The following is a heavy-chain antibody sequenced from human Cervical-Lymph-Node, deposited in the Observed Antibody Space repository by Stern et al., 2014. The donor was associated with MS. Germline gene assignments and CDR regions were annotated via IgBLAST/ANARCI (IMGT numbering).Heavy chain of an antibody. CDR2: ISAYNGNT. D-gene: IGHD3-3*01. V-gene: IGHV1-18*04. J-gene: IGHJ4*02. CDR3: ARVPLTIFGVGYFDY. CDR1: GYTFTSYG. Sequence: QMKLVQSGAEVKKPGASVKVSCKASGYTFTSYGISWVRQAPGQGLEWMGWISAYNGNTNNAQKLQGRVTMTTDTSTSTAYMELRSLRSDDTAVYYCARVPLTIFGVGYFDYWGQGTLVTVSS.